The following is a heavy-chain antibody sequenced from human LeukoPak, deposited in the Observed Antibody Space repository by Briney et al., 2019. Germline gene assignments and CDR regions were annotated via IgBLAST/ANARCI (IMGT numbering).Heavy chain of an antibody. CDR1: GFTFSSYG. Sequence: PGGSLRLSCATSGFTFSSYGMHWVRQAPGKGLEWVAVIWYDGSNIHYADSVQGRFTISRDSSKNMLYLQMNSLRAEDTGVYYCANNGVSPNYYYGMNAWGQGTTVTVSS. CDR3: ANNGVSPNYYYGMNA. J-gene: IGHJ6*02. V-gene: IGHV3-33*06. CDR2: IWYDGSNI. D-gene: IGHD2-8*01.